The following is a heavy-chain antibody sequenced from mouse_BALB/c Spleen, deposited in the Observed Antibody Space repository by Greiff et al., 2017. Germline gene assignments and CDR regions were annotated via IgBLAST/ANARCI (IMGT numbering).Heavy chain of an antibody. D-gene: IGHD2-10*01. Sequence: VKLVESGPGLVAPSQSLSITCTVSGFSLTSYGVHWVRQPPGKGLEWLGVIWAGGSTNYNSALMSRLSISKDNSKSQVFLKMNSLQTDDTAMYYCARAPYYGNFYAMDYWGQGTSVTVSS. CDR1: GFSLTSYG. CDR3: ARAPYYGNFYAMDY. CDR2: IWAGGST. V-gene: IGHV2-9*02. J-gene: IGHJ4*01.